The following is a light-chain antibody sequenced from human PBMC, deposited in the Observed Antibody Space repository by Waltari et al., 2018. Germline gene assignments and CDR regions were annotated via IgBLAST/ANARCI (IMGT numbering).Light chain of an antibody. V-gene: IGLV3-21*02. CDR2: DDS. CDR1: NIGGKS. J-gene: IGLJ2*01. CDR3: QVWESRSDLVV. Sequence: SYVLTQPPSVSVAPGQTARITCGGHNIGGKSVHWYQQRPGQAPGLVVYDDSDRPSGSPERFSGANSGNTATLTISRVGAGDEADYFCQVWESRSDLVVFGGGTKLTVL.